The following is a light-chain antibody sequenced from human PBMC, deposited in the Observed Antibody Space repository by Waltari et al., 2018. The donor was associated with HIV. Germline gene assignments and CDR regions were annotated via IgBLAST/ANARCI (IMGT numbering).Light chain of an antibody. V-gene: IGLV2-14*01. CDR2: EVT. CDR1: NGDVGGYNY. Sequence: QSALTQPASVSGSPGQSITISCTGSNGDVGGYNYVSWYQRHPGKAPKLIIYEVTNRPSGVSNRFSGSKSGNTASLTISGLQAEDEADYFCGSYAGSNTLEFGGGTKLTVL. J-gene: IGLJ2*01. CDR3: GSYAGSNTLE.